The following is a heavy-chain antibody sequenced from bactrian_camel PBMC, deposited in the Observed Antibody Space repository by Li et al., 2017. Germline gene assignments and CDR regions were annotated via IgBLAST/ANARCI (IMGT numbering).Heavy chain of an antibody. CDR2: IKSGGERT. Sequence: QVESGGGLVQPGGSLRLSCAASGFTFSSSAMNWVRQAPGKGFEWVAGIKSGGERTYYDDSVKGRFTISQDNNAKNTMYLQMRNLRPEDTAMYYCAITTARVCDHVSITFGERGQGTQVTVS. CDR1: GFTFSSSA. CDR3: AITTARVCDHVSITFGE. V-gene: IGHV3S40*01. D-gene: IGHD4*01. J-gene: IGHJ4*01.